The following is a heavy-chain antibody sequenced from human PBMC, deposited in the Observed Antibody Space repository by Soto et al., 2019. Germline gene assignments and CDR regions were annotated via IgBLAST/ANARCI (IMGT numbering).Heavy chain of an antibody. CDR1: GGTFSSYA. CDR2: IIPIFGTA. V-gene: IGHV1-69*12. J-gene: IGHJ4*02. Sequence: QVQLVQSGAEVKKPGSSVKVSCKASGGTFSSYAISWVRQAPGQGLEWMGGIIPIFGTANYAQKFQGRVTSTAEESTSPAYMELSSRRGEYTAVYYCARDGYYDSSGFPPAGFDYWGQGTLVTVSS. D-gene: IGHD3-22*01. CDR3: ARDGYYDSSGFPPAGFDY.